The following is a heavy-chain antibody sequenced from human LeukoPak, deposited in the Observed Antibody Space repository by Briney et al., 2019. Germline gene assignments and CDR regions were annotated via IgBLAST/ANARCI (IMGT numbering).Heavy chain of an antibody. J-gene: IGHJ6*02. CDR2: FDPEDGET. CDR1: GYTLTELS. D-gene: IGHD3-10*01. Sequence: GASVKVSCKVSGYTLTELSMHWVRQVPGKGLEWMGGFDPEDGETLYAQKFQGRVTMTEDTSTDTAYMELSSPRSEDTAVYYCATDQRGAGLGFRYGSGSYNGMDVWGQGTTVTVSS. V-gene: IGHV1-24*01. CDR3: ATDQRGAGLGFRYGSGSYNGMDV.